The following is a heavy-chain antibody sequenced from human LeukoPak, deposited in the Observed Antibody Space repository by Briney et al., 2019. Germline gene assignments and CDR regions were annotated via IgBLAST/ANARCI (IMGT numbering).Heavy chain of an antibody. V-gene: IGHV3-9*01. CDR1: GCTFDDYA. D-gene: IGHD1-26*01. Sequence: GGSLRLSCAASGCTFDDYAMHWIRQAPGKGLEWVSGISWNSGSIGYADSVKGRFTISRDNAKNSLYLQMNSLRAEDTALYYCAKDRSWELSGMDVWGQGTTVTVSS. J-gene: IGHJ6*02. CDR3: AKDRSWELSGMDV. CDR2: ISWNSGSI.